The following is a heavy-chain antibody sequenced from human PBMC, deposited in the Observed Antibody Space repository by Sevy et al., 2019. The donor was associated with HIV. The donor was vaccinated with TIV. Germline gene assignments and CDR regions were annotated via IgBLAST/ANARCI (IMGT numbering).Heavy chain of an antibody. CDR2: ISSSGSTI. V-gene: IGHV3-11*01. Sequence: GGSLRLSCAASGFTFSDNYMSWIRQAPGKELEWVSYISSSGSTIYYADSVKGRFTISRDNAKKSLDLQMNSLRAEDTAVYYCAIYKPGSYYFDNWGQGTLVTVSS. D-gene: IGHD1-26*01. J-gene: IGHJ4*02. CDR1: GFTFSDNY. CDR3: AIYKPGSYYFDN.